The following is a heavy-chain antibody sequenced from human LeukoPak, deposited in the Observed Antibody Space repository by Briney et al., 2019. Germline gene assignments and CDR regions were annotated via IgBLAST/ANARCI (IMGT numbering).Heavy chain of an antibody. D-gene: IGHD1-26*01. V-gene: IGHV1-8*01. CDR2: RNPNSGNT. CDR3: ARGPSIVGATTWNS. CDR1: GYTCPSDD. Sequence: ASVQVSCNASGYTCPSDDINWVGQATGQGREWMGWRNPNSGNTGYSQKFQGRDTMTTTTSISTAYMELSSLRSEDTAVYYCARGPSIVGATTWNSWGQGTLVTVSS. J-gene: IGHJ4*02.